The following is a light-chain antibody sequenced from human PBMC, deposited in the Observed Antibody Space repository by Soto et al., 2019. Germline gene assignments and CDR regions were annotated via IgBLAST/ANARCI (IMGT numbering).Light chain of an antibody. J-gene: IGKJ5*01. V-gene: IGKV1-12*01. CDR1: QDIGNW. CDR3: QQAKSFPIT. CDR2: SAS. Sequence: DIQVTQSPPSMAASVGDRVTITCRASQDIGNWMTWYQQKPGKAPKLLIYSASTLVRGVPSRFSGSGSGTEFTLTISGLQPEDSLTYYCQQAKSFPITFGQGTRLAIK.